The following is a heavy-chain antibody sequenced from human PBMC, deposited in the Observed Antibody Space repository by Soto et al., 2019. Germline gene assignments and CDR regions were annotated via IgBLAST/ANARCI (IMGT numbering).Heavy chain of an antibody. Sequence: ASVKVSCKVTGYSLSDLSIHWVRQAPGKGLEWMGGLDAEDGETIYAQKLQGRGTMTEDTSTDTAYMELSSLTSEDTAMYYCATLPRTIERTPAAIWSFDSWGQGTLVTVSS. CDR3: ATLPRTIERTPAAIWSFDS. V-gene: IGHV1-24*01. CDR1: GYSLSDLS. J-gene: IGHJ4*02. CDR2: LDAEDGET. D-gene: IGHD2-2*01.